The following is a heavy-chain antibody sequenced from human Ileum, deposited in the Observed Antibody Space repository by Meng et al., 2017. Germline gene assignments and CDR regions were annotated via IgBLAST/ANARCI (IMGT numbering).Heavy chain of an antibody. Sequence: GESLKISCAASGFTFDNYGMSWVRQAPGKGLEWVSGINGNGGSTGYADSVKGRFTISRDNAKNSLYLQMNSLRAEDTALYYCARAYSSGHLPYFDYWGQGTLVTVSS. CDR2: INGNGGST. D-gene: IGHD6-19*01. CDR3: ARAYSSGHLPYFDY. J-gene: IGHJ4*02. CDR1: GFTFDNYG. V-gene: IGHV3-20*04.